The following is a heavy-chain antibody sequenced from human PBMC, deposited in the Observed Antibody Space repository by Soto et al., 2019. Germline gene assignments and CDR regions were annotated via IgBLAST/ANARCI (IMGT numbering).Heavy chain of an antibody. D-gene: IGHD2-15*01. CDR1: GRSISSSSYY. CDR3: ARGYCSGGSCYKNNWFDP. Sequence: PDTLSLTCTVSGRSISSSSYYRGWLRQPPGTGLEWIGSIYYSGSTYYNPSLKSRVTISVDTSKNQFSLKLSSVTAADTAVYYCARGYCSGGSCYKNNWFDPWGQGTLVTVSS. J-gene: IGHJ5*02. V-gene: IGHV4-39*01. CDR2: IYYSGST.